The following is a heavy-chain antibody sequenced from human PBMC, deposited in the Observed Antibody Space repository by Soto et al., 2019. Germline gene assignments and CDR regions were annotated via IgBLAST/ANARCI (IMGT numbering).Heavy chain of an antibody. CDR2: IVPIVDTA. D-gene: IGHD6-6*01. Sequence: SVKVSCKTSGGTFSSYAISWVRQAPGQGLEWMGGIVPIVDTATYARKFQGRVTITADESTSTAYMELSSLRSEDTAVYYCARTQYSSSSNWFDPWGQGTLVTVSS. J-gene: IGHJ5*02. V-gene: IGHV1-69*13. CDR3: ARTQYSSSSNWFDP. CDR1: GGTFSSYA.